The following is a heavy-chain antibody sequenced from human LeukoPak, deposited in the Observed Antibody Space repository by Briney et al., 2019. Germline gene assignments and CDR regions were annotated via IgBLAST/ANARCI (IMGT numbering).Heavy chain of an antibody. Sequence: ASVKVSCKASGYTFTSYDINWVRQATGQGLEWMGWMNPNSGNTGYAQKFQGRVTMTRNTSISTAYMELSSLRSEDTAVYYCASYIALTADYDILTGSDAFDIWGQGTMVTVSS. D-gene: IGHD3-9*01. J-gene: IGHJ3*02. CDR2: MNPNSGNT. V-gene: IGHV1-8*01. CDR3: ASYIALTADYDILTGSDAFDI. CDR1: GYTFTSYD.